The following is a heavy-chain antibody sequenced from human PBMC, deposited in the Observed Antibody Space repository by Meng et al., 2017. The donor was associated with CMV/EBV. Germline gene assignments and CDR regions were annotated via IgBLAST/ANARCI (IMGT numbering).Heavy chain of an antibody. V-gene: IGHV3-15*01. Sequence: GGSLRLSCAASGFTFSNAWMSWVRQAPGKGLEWVGRIKSKTDGGTTDYAAPVKGRFTISRDDSKNTLYLQMKSLKTEDTAVYYCTTAAYYDFWSGYYLNYFDYWGQGTLVTVSS. D-gene: IGHD3-3*01. CDR3: TTAAYYDFWSGYYLNYFDY. CDR1: GFTFSNAW. J-gene: IGHJ4*02. CDR2: IKSKTDGGTT.